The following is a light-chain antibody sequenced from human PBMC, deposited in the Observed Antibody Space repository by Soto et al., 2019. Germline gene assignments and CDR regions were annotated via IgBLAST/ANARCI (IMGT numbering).Light chain of an antibody. CDR2: DAS. CDR1: QSVSSY. V-gene: IGKV3-11*01. J-gene: IGKJ2*01. CDR3: QQRTNWPT. Sequence: EIVLTQSPATLSLSPGERATLSCRASQSVSSYLAWYQQKPGQAPRLLMYDASNRATGIPARFSGSGPGTDFTLTISSLEPEDFAVYYCQQRTNWPTFGQGTKLEI.